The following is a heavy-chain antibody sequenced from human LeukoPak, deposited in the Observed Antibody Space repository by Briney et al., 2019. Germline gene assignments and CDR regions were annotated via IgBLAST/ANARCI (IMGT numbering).Heavy chain of an antibody. D-gene: IGHD5-12*01. V-gene: IGHV3-23*01. CDR1: GFTFSSYA. CDR2: ISGSGGST. Sequence: GVSLRLSCAASGFTFSSYAMSWVRQAPGKGLEWVSAISGSGGSTYYADSVKGRFTISRDNSKNTLYLQMNSLRAEDTAVYYCARSEVDIVATVCFDYWGQGTLVTVSS. J-gene: IGHJ4*02. CDR3: ARSEVDIVATVCFDY.